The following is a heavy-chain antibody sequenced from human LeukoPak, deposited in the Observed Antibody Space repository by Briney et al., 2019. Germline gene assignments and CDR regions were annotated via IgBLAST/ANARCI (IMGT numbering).Heavy chain of an antibody. D-gene: IGHD1-26*01. Sequence: PGGSLRLSCPASGFTSSSYGMHWVRQAPGKGLEWVAVISYDGSNKYYADSVKGRFTISRDDSKNTLYLQMNSLRAEDTAVYYCAKDVGSSEYYFDYWGQGTLVTVSS. CDR1: GFTSSSYG. V-gene: IGHV3-30*18. J-gene: IGHJ4*02. CDR2: ISYDGSNK. CDR3: AKDVGSSEYYFDY.